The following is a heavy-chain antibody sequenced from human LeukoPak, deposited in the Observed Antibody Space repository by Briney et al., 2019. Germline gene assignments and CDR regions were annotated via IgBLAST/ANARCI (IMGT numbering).Heavy chain of an antibody. CDR3: ARFRLRLLSGSASRTDGPFDY. V-gene: IGHV1-18*01. CDR2: ISAYNGNT. Sequence: GASVKVSCKASGYTFTSYGISWVRQAPGQGLEWMGWISAYNGNTNYAQKLQGRVTMTTDTSTSTAYMELRSLRSDDTAVYYCARFRLRLLSGSASRTDGPFDYWGQGTLVTVSS. CDR1: GYTFTSYG. J-gene: IGHJ4*02. D-gene: IGHD3-10*01.